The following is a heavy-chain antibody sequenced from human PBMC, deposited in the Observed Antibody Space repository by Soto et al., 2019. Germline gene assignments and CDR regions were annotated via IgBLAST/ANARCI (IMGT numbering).Heavy chain of an antibody. CDR2: ISSDSSTI. CDR1: GFTFSSDW. D-gene: IGHD6-13*01. V-gene: IGHV3-74*01. CDR3: ARHPERIAQIGWFDP. J-gene: IGHJ5*02. Sequence: PGGSLRLSCAVSGFTFSSDWMHWVRQAPGKGLEWVSRISSDSSTINYADSVKGRFTISRDNAKNSLYLQMNSLRAEDTAVYYCARHPERIAQIGWFDPWGQGTLVTVSS.